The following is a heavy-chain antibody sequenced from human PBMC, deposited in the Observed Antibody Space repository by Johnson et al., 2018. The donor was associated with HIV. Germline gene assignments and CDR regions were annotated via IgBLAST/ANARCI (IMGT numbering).Heavy chain of an antibody. D-gene: IGHD1-26*01. CDR3: ASPSGSSRLAFDI. CDR2: IGTAGDT. V-gene: IGHV3-13*01. CDR1: GFTFSSYD. J-gene: IGHJ3*02. Sequence: VQLVESGGGLVQPGGSLRLSCAASGFTFSSYDMHWVRQATGKGLEWVSAIGTAGDTYYPGSVKGRFTISRENSKNALYLQMNSLRSEDTAVYYCASPSGSSRLAFDIWGQGTMVTVSS.